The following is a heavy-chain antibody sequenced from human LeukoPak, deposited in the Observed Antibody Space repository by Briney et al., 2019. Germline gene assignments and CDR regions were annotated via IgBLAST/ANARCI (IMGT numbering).Heavy chain of an antibody. V-gene: IGHV4-59*01. D-gene: IGHD4-11*01. CDR1: GGSMSGYY. Sequence: SETLSLTCTVSGGSMSGYYWTWIRQPPGKGLEWIAYIYCSGSTNYNPSLKSRVTISVDTSKNQFSLRLNSVTAADTAVYYCARLRGNYFPDYWGQGILVTVSS. CDR3: ARLRGNYFPDY. CDR2: IYCSGST. J-gene: IGHJ4*02.